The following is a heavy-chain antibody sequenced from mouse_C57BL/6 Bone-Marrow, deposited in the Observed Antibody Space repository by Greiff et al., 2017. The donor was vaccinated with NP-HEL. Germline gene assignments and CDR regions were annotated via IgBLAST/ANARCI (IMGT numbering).Heavy chain of an antibody. CDR1: GYTFTDYN. V-gene: IGHV1-22*01. J-gene: IGHJ2*01. CDR2: INPNNGGT. CDR3: AGITTVVDFDY. Sequence: DVQLQESGPELVKPGASVKMSCKASGYTFTDYNMHWVKQSHGKSLEWIGYINPNNGGTSYNQKFKGKATLTVNKSSSTAYMELRSLTSEDSAVYYCAGITTVVDFDYWGQGTTLTVSS. D-gene: IGHD1-1*01.